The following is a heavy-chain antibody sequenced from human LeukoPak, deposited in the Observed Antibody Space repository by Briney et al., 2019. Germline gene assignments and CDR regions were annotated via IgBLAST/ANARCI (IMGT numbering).Heavy chain of an antibody. J-gene: IGHJ4*02. Sequence: GGSLRLSCAASGFTFSSHGMHWVRQTPAKGLEWVAFIRYDGSNKYYADSVKGRFTISRDNSKNTLYLQMNSLRAEDTAVYYCAKVRYSSGWYDYWGQGTLVTVSS. CDR2: IRYDGSNK. D-gene: IGHD6-19*01. CDR3: AKVRYSSGWYDY. CDR1: GFTFSSHG. V-gene: IGHV3-30*02.